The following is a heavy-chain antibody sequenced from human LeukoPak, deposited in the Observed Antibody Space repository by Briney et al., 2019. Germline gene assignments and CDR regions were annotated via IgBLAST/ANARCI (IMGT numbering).Heavy chain of an antibody. CDR1: DFTVSSHH. V-gene: IGHV3-53*01. J-gene: IGHJ6*03. CDR2: IYSGVKS. Sequence: GGSLRLSCVVSDFTVSSHHMAWVRQVPGKGLEWLSIIYSGVKSHNADSLKGRFTVSKDNFRNTVFLEMNSLRADDAAVYYCARCQGIAMADFRGDYYYCYMDVWGKGTTVSVSS. CDR3: ARCQGIAMADFRGDYYYCYMDV. D-gene: IGHD6-19*01.